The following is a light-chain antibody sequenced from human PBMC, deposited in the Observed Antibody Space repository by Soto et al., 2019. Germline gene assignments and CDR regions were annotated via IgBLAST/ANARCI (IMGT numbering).Light chain of an antibody. CDR1: QSVSSY. J-gene: IGKJ2*01. Sequence: EIVLTQSPATLSLSPGERATLSCRASQSVSSYLAWYQQKPGQAPRLLIYDASTRTTGIPARFSGSGSGTDFALTISSREPEDVAVDYCQQRSNWPAYTFGRGTKLEIK. V-gene: IGKV3-11*01. CDR2: DAS. CDR3: QQRSNWPAYT.